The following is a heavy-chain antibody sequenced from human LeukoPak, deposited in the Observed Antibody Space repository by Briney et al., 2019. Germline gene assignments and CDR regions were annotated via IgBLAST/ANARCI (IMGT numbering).Heavy chain of an antibody. CDR2: ISSDGSST. Sequence: GGSLRLSCAASGITISNYWMHWVRQAPGKGLVWVSRISSDGSSTNYADSVKGRFTISRDNAKNTLYPQMNSLRAEDTAVYYCAKGGGKVQDYWGQGTLVTVSS. J-gene: IGHJ4*02. V-gene: IGHV3-74*01. CDR3: AKGGGKVQDY. D-gene: IGHD4-23*01. CDR1: GITISNYW.